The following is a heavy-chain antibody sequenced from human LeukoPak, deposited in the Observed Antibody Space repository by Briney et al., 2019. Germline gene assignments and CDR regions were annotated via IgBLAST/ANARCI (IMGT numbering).Heavy chain of an antibody. J-gene: IGHJ4*02. V-gene: IGHV4-39*07. CDR2: IYYSGST. Sequence: PSETLSLTCTVSGGSISSSSYYWGWIRQPPGKGLEWIGSIYYSGSTYYNPSLKSRVTISVDTSKNQFSLKLSSVTAADTAVYYCARPTERDGGPFDYWGQGTLVTVSS. D-gene: IGHD1-1*01. CDR1: GGSISSSSYY. CDR3: ARPTERDGGPFDY.